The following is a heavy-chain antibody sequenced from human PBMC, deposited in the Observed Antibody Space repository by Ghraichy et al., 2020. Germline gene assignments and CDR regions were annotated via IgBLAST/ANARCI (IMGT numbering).Heavy chain of an antibody. CDR2: ISYDGSNK. CDR3: AKDFTAIILVTGQLDY. D-gene: IGHD5-18*01. CDR1: GFTFSDYG. Sequence: GGSLRLSCAASGFTFSDYGMHWVRRAPGKRLEWLGVISYDGSNKYYTDSVEGRFSISRDNSRNTVYLQMNSLTSEDTAVYYCAKDFTAIILVTGQLDYWGQGALVTVSS. V-gene: IGHV3-30*05. J-gene: IGHJ4*02.